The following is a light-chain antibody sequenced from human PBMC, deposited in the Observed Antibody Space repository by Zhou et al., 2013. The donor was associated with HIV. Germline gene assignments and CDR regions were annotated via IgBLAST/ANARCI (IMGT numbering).Light chain of an antibody. Sequence: EIVLTQSPATLSLSPGERAALSCRASQSVSSYLAWYQQKPGQTPRLLIYDASNRATGIPARFSDSGSGTDFILTISSLEPEDFAIYYCQQRSNWPLTFGRRDQGGDQT. J-gene: IGKJ4*01. CDR3: QQRSNWPLT. CDR1: QSVSSY. V-gene: IGKV3-11*01. CDR2: DAS.